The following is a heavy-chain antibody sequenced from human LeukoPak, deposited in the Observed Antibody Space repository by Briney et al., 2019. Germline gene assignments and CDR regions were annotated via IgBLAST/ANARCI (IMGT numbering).Heavy chain of an antibody. D-gene: IGHD2-2*01. CDR3: ATTAVPATYGAFDI. V-gene: IGHV4-61*02. CDR1: GGSITSGNYF. J-gene: IGHJ3*02. Sequence: TLSPTCTVSGGSITSGNYFWSWIRQPAGKALEWIGRIHTSGTTTYNPSLKSRITISVDSSKNLLSLKLNSVTAADTAVYYCATTAVPATYGAFDIWGQGTMVTVSS. CDR2: IHTSGTT.